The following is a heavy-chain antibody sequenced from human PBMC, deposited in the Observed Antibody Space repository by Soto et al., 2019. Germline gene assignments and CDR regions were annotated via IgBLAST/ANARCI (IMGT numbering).Heavy chain of an antibody. J-gene: IGHJ1*01. D-gene: IGHD4-17*01. Sequence: QVQLVQSGAEVKKPGASVKVSCKASGYTFTSYYMHWVRQAPGQGLEWMGIINPSGGSTSYAQKFRGRVTMTRDTSTSTVYMELSSLRSEDTAVYYCARDSGDYEYFQHWGQGTLVTVSS. CDR3: ARDSGDYEYFQH. CDR2: INPSGGST. V-gene: IGHV1-46*01. CDR1: GYTFTSYY.